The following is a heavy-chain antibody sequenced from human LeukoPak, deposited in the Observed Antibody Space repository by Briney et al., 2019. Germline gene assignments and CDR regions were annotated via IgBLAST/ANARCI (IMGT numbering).Heavy chain of an antibody. J-gene: IGHJ4*02. CDR2: IYYSGST. CDR3: ARAGYGDLDY. D-gene: IGHD4-17*01. CDR1: GGSISSYY. V-gene: IGHV4-59*01. Sequence: PSETLSLTCTVSGGSISSYYWSWIRQPPGKGLEWIGYIYYSGSTNYNPSLKSRITISVDTSKNQFSLKLSSVTAADTAVYYCARAGYGDLDYWGQGTLVTVSS.